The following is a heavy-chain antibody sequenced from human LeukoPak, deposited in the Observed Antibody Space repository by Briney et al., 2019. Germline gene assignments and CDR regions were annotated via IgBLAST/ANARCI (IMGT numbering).Heavy chain of an antibody. CDR3: VLEEWYRFDN. J-gene: IGHJ4*02. D-gene: IGHD2-8*01. CDR1: GFPFSIHY. V-gene: IGHV3-7*01. CDR2: IKPDGSGD. Sequence: GGSLRLACAASGFPFSIHYMSWVRQAPGKGLEWVAKIKPDGSGDRYVDSVRGRFTISRDNAKKSLYLQMNSLRAEDTAVYYCVLEEWYRFDNWGQGSSVTVSS.